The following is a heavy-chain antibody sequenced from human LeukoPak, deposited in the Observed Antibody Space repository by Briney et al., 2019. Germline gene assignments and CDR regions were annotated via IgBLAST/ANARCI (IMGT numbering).Heavy chain of an antibody. CDR1: GFTVSSNY. CDR2: IYSGGST. D-gene: IGHD1-14*01. Sequence: GGSLRLSCAASGFTVSSNYMSWVRQAPGKGLEWVSVIYSGGSTYYADSVKGRFTISRDNSKNTLYLQMNSLRAEDTAVYYCARVKPAPGASYFDYWGQGTLVTVSS. CDR3: ARVKPAPGASYFDY. J-gene: IGHJ4*02. V-gene: IGHV3-53*01.